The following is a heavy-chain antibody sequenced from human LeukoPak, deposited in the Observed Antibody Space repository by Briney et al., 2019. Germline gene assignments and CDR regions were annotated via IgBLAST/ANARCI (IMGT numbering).Heavy chain of an antibody. CDR1: GGSISSYY. D-gene: IGHD6-13*01. V-gene: IGHV4-4*07. CDR3: ARQIASAGTAGFDF. CDR2: IYSTGSI. Sequence: ETVSLTCTVSGGSISSYYWSWIRQPAGKGLEWIGRIYSTGSINYNPSLKSRVTMSVDTSKNQFSLRLRSVTAADTAVYYCARQIASAGTAGFDFWGQGALVTVSS. J-gene: IGHJ4*02.